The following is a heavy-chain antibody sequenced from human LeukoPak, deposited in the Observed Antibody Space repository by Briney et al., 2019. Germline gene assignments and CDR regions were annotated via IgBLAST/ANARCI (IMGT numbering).Heavy chain of an antibody. CDR3: ARSSGWYQAFDI. D-gene: IGHD6-19*01. CDR2: ISYDGSNK. Sequence: GSLRLSCAASGFPFSSYAMHWVRPAPGKGLEWVAVISYDGSNKYYADSVKGRFTISRVNSKNTLYLQMNSLRAEDTAVYYCARSSGWYQAFDIWGQGTMVTVSS. J-gene: IGHJ3*02. CDR1: GFPFSSYA. V-gene: IGHV3-30-3*01.